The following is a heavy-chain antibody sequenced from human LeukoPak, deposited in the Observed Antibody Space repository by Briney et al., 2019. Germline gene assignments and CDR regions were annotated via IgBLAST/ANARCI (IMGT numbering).Heavy chain of an antibody. D-gene: IGHD4-23*01. CDR2: INPNSGGT. J-gene: IGHJ6*03. Sequence: ASVKVSCKASGYTFTGYYMHWVRQAPGQGLEWMGWINPNSGGTNYAQKFQGRVTMTRDTSISTAYMELSRLRSDDTAVYYCARDPGRDVGGRYYYYYMDVWGKGTTVTVSS. CDR1: GYTFTGYY. V-gene: IGHV1-2*02. CDR3: ARDPGRDVGGRYYYYYMDV.